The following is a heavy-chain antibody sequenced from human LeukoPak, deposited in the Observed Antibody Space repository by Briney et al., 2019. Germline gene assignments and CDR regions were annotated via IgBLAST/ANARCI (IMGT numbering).Heavy chain of an antibody. Sequence: SETLSLTCTVSGGSIISYYWSWIRQPPGKGLEWIGYIYYSGSTNYNPSLKSRVTISVDTSKNQFSLKLRSVTAADTAVYYCAREVHSSSWYVYNWFDPWGQGTLVTVSS. V-gene: IGHV4-59*01. J-gene: IGHJ5*02. CDR1: GGSIISYY. D-gene: IGHD6-13*01. CDR3: AREVHSSSWYVYNWFDP. CDR2: IYYSGST.